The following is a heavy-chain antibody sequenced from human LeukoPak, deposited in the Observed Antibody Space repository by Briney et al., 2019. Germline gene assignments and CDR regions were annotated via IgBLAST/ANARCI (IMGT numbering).Heavy chain of an antibody. Sequence: SETLSLTCTVSGGSISSYHWSWIRQPPGKGLEWIGNIYYSGSTNYNPSLKSRVTISLDTSKDQFSLKLSSVTAADTAVYFCARDSVGAPTNWFDPWGQGTLVTVSS. CDR2: IYYSGST. CDR3: ARDSVGAPTNWFDP. V-gene: IGHV4-59*12. D-gene: IGHD1-26*01. CDR1: GGSISSYH. J-gene: IGHJ5*02.